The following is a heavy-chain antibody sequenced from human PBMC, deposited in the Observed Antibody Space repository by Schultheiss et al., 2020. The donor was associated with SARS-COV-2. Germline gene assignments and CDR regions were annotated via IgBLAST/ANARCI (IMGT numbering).Heavy chain of an antibody. D-gene: IGHD2-15*01. CDR3: ARLKCSGGSCYISYYYGMDV. J-gene: IGHJ6*02. V-gene: IGHV4-34*01. Sequence: SETLSLTCAVYGGSFSGYYWSWIRQHPGKGLEWIGYIYYSGSTYYNPSLKSRVTISVDTSKNQFSLKLSSVTAADTAVYYCARLKCSGGSCYISYYYGMDVWGQGTTVTVSS. CDR1: GGSFSGYY. CDR2: IYYSGST.